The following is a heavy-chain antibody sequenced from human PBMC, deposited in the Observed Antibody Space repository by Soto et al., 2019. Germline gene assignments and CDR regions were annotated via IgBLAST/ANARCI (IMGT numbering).Heavy chain of an antibody. J-gene: IGHJ4*03. V-gene: IGHV3-30*18. D-gene: IGHD3-22*01. CDR2: ISYDGSNK. Sequence: GGSLRLSCAASGFTFSAYGMHWVRQAPGKGLEWVAVISYDGSNKYYADSVKGRLTISRDNSKSTLYLQMNSLRAEDTAVYYCAKDLLSSGNYYFEYWGQGTTVTVSS. CDR1: GFTFSAYG. CDR3: AKDLLSSGNYYFEY.